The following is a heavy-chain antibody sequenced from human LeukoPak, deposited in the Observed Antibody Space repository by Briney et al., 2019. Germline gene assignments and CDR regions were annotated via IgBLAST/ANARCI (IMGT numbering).Heavy chain of an antibody. V-gene: IGHV4-34*01. CDR3: ARNSDYSLAY. CDR2: IDHSGST. CDR1: GVSFNAYY. J-gene: IGHJ4*02. Sequence: SETLSLTCAVYGVSFNAYYWSWIRQPPGKGLEWIGEIDHSGSTNYSPSLKSRVTISVDTSKNQFSLKVSSVTAADTAVYYCARNSDYSLAYWDQGALVTVSS. D-gene: IGHD4-11*01.